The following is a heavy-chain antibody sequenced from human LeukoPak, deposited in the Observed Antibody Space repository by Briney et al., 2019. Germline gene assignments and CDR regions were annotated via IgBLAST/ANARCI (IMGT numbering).Heavy chain of an antibody. CDR3: ARTPSVVPKGGGWFDP. CDR2: MNPNSGNT. D-gene: IGHD2-2*01. Sequence: ASVKVSCKASGGTFSSYAISWVRQATGQGLEWMGWMNPNSGNTGYAQKFQGRVTMTRNTSISTAYMELSSLRSEDTAVYYCARTPSVVPKGGGWFDPWGQGTLVTVSS. V-gene: IGHV1-8*02. J-gene: IGHJ5*02. CDR1: GGTFSSYA.